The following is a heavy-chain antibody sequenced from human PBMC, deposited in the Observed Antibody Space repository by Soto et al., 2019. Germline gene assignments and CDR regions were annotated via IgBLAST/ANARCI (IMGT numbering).Heavy chain of an antibody. V-gene: IGHV3-15*01. Sequence: PGGSLRLSCAASGFTFSNAWMSWVRQAPGKGLEWVGRIKSKTDGGTTDYAAPVKGRFTISRDDSKNTLYLQMNSLKTEDTAVYYCTASAVAGLGGYFDYWGQGTLVTAPQ. CDR3: TASAVAGLGGYFDY. J-gene: IGHJ4*02. D-gene: IGHD6-19*01. CDR1: GFTFSNAW. CDR2: IKSKTDGGTT.